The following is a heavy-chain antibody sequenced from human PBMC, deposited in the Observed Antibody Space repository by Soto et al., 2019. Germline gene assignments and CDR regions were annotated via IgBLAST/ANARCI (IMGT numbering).Heavy chain of an antibody. V-gene: IGHV3-21*01. CDR1: GFTFSSYS. Sequence: GGSLRLSCAASGFTFSSYSMNWVRQAPGKGLEWVSSISSSSSYIYYADSVKGRFTISRDNAKNSLYLQMNSLRAEDTAVYYCARGPEYDYIWGSYLFDYWGQGTLVTVSS. CDR2: ISSSSSYI. CDR3: ARGPEYDYIWGSYLFDY. J-gene: IGHJ4*02. D-gene: IGHD3-16*02.